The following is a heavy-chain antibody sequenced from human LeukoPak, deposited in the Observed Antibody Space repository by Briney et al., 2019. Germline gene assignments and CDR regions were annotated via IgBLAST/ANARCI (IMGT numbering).Heavy chain of an antibody. CDR3: TRDYDFWGYYYGMDV. CDR1: GFTFGDYA. V-gene: IGHV3-49*03. J-gene: IGHJ6*02. CDR2: IRSKAYGGTT. D-gene: IGHD3-3*01. Sequence: GGSLRLSCTASGFTFGDYAMSWFRQAPGKGLEWVGFIRSKAYGGTTECAASVKGRFTISRDDSKSIAYLQMNSLKTEDTAVYYCTRDYDFWGYYYGMDVWGQGTTVIVSS.